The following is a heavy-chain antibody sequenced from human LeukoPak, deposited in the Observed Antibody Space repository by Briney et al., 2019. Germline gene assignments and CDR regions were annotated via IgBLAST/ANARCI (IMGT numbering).Heavy chain of an antibody. CDR2: IIPILGIA. CDR3: AMPNWGSGAFDI. J-gene: IGHJ3*02. CDR1: GGTFSSYA. V-gene: IGHV1-69*04. Sequence: ASVKVSCKASGGTFSSYAISWVRQAPGQGLEWMGRIIPILGIANYAQKFQGRVTITADKSTSTAYMELSSLRSDDTAVYYCAMPNWGSGAFDIWGQGTMVTVSS. D-gene: IGHD7-27*01.